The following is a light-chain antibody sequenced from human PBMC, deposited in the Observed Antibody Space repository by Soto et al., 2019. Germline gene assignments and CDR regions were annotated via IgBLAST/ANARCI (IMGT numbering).Light chain of an antibody. Sequence: AIQMTQSPSSLSASVGDRVTITCRASQGIRNDLGWYQQKPGKAPKLLIYAASSLQSGVPSRFSGSGSGTDFTLTICSLQPEDCVRDCSIEEDYYPLPFCGGTKVDIK. CDR1: QGIRND. V-gene: IGKV1-6*01. CDR3: IEEDYYPLP. CDR2: AAS. J-gene: IGKJ4*01.